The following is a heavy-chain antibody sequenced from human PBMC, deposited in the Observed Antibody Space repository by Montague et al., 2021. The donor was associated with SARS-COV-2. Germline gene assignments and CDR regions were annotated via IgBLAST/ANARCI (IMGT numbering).Heavy chain of an antibody. V-gene: IGHV4-59*10. Sequence: SETLSLTCAVYGGSFSGYYWSWIRQPAGKGLEWIGRIYSSGSINYNPSLKTRITLSVDTSKNQLSLRLNSVTAADTAVYYCARNPGEYYGMDVWGQGTTVTVSS. D-gene: IGHD3-16*01. J-gene: IGHJ6*02. CDR2: IYSSGSI. CDR3: ARNPGEYYGMDV. CDR1: GGSFSGYY.